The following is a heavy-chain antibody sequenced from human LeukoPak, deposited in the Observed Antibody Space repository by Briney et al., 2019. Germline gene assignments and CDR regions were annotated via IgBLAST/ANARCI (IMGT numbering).Heavy chain of an antibody. J-gene: IGHJ4*02. D-gene: IGHD5-18*01. V-gene: IGHV3-30*04. Sequence: PGGSLRLSCAASGFTFSSYAMHWVRQAPGKGLEWVAVISYDGSNKYYADSVKGRFTISRDNSKNTLYLQMNSLRAEDTAVYYCAKDSSNTASDYFDYWGQGTLVTVSS. CDR2: ISYDGSNK. CDR1: GFTFSSYA. CDR3: AKDSSNTASDYFDY.